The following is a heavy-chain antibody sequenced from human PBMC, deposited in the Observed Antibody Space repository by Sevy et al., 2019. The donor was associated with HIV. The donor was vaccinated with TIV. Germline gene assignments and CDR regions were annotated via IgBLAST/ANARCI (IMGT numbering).Heavy chain of an antibody. CDR3: AKGWRLFADYMDV. CDR2: ISWDGSST. CDR1: GLTFDDYA. J-gene: IGHJ6*03. D-gene: IGHD3-3*01. Sequence: GGSLRLSCAASGLTFDDYAMHWVRQAPGKGLEGLSLISWDGSSTYYADSVKGRFTISRDNSKNSLYLQMNSLRVEDSALYYCAKGWRLFADYMDVWSKGTTVTVSS. V-gene: IGHV3-43D*04.